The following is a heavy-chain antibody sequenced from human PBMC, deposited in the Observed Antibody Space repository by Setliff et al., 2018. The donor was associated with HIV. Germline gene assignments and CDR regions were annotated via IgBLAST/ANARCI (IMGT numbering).Heavy chain of an antibody. CDR3: ARITVQLWYFDY. CDR2: INKRSDYL. J-gene: IGHJ4*02. CDR1: GFAVGTYT. D-gene: IGHD5-18*01. Sequence: PGGSLRLSCVGSGFAVGTYTINWVRLAPGKGLEWVASINKRSDYLYYADSVKGRFTISRDNAKNSVYLQMNSLRVEDTAIYYCARITVQLWYFDYWGQGAPVTVSS. V-gene: IGHV3-21*04.